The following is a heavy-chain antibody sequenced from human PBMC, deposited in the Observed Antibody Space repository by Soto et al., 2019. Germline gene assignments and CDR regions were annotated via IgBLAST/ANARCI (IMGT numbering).Heavy chain of an antibody. D-gene: IGHD6-13*01. CDR2: MNPNSGNT. Sequence: ASVKVSCKASGYTFTSYGISWVRQATGQGLEWMGWMNPNSGNTGYAQKFQGRVTMTRNTSISTAYMELSSLRSEDTAVYYCARGAKYSSSWYWCDPWGQGTLVTVSS. J-gene: IGHJ5*02. CDR1: GYTFTSYG. V-gene: IGHV1-8*02. CDR3: ARGAKYSSSWYWCDP.